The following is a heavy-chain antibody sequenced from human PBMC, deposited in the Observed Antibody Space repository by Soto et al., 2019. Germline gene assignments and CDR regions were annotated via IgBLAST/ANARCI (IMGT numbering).Heavy chain of an antibody. J-gene: IGHJ6*02. D-gene: IGHD2-15*01. Sequence: GGSLRLSCAASGFTFSSYAMHWVRQAPGRGLEWVAVISYDGSNKYYADSVKGRFTISRDNSKNTLYLQMNSLRAEDTAVYYCARGGVVEPLYYYYGMDVWGQGTTVTVSS. CDR3: ARGGVVEPLYYYYGMDV. CDR2: ISYDGSNK. CDR1: GFTFSSYA. V-gene: IGHV3-30-3*01.